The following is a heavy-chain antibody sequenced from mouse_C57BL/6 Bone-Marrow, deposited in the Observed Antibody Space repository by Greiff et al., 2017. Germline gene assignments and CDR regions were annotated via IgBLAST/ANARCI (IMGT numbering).Heavy chain of an antibody. CDR2: INYDGSST. V-gene: IGHV5-16*01. Sequence: EVKLVESEGGLVQPGSSMKLSCTASGFTFSDYYMAWVRQVPEKGLEWVANINYDGSSTYYLDSLKSRFIISRDNANNILYLQMSSLKSEDTATYYCAREGDYDVYFDYWGQGTTLTVSS. J-gene: IGHJ2*01. CDR3: AREGDYDVYFDY. CDR1: GFTFSDYY. D-gene: IGHD2-4*01.